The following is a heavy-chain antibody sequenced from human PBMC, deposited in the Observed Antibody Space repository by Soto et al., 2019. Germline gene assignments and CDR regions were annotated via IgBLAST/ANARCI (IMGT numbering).Heavy chain of an antibody. CDR3: ARHCTYRSSWRDAFDI. D-gene: IGHD6-13*01. CDR1: GGSISSSSYY. V-gene: IGHV4-39*01. CDR2: IYYSGST. Sequence: SETLSLTCTVSGGSISSSSYYWGWIRQPPGKGLEWIGSIYYSGSTYYNPSLKSRVTISVDTSKNQFSLKLSSVTAADTAVYYCARHCTYRSSWRDAFDIWGQGTMVTVS. J-gene: IGHJ3*02.